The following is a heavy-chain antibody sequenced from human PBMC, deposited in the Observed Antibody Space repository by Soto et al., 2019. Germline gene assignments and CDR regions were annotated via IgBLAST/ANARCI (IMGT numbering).Heavy chain of an antibody. CDR2: IKQDGSEK. Sequence: PGGSLRLSCAASGFTFSNYWMNWVRQAPGKGLEWVANIKQDGSEKYFVDSVKGRFTISRDNAKNSLYLQMNSLRAEDTAVYYCARYLGRTAAGYYYYYAMDVWGQGTTVTVSS. V-gene: IGHV3-7*01. D-gene: IGHD2-2*01. CDR1: GFTFSNYW. J-gene: IGHJ6*02. CDR3: ARYLGRTAAGYYYYYAMDV.